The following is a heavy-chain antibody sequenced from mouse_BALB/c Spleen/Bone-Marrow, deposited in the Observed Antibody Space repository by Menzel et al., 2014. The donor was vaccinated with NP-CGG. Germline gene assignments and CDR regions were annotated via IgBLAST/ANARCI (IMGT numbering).Heavy chain of an antibody. CDR3: ASYVYGYYFDY. J-gene: IGHJ2*01. CDR2: IDPANGNT. D-gene: IGHD2-2*01. Sequence: VQLQQSGAELVKPGASVKLSCTASGFNIKDTYMHWVKQRPEQGLEWIGRIDPANGNTKYGPKFQGKASITADTSSNTAYLQPSSLTSEDTAVYYCASYVYGYYFDYWGQGTLSQSPQ. V-gene: IGHV14-3*02. CDR1: GFNIKDTY.